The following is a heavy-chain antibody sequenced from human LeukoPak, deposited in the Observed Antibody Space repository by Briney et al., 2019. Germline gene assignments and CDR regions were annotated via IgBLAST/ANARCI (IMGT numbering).Heavy chain of an antibody. V-gene: IGHV1-18*01. CDR1: GYTFTSYG. J-gene: IGHJ4*02. CDR3: ARDQYGDGYPSGYFDY. CDR2: ISAYNGNT. Sequence: GASVKVSCKASGYTFTSYGISWVRQAPGQGLEWMGWISAYNGNTNYAQKLQGRVTMTTDTSTSTAYMELRSLRSDDTAVYYCARDQYGDGYPSGYFDYWGQGTLDTVSS. D-gene: IGHD5-24*01.